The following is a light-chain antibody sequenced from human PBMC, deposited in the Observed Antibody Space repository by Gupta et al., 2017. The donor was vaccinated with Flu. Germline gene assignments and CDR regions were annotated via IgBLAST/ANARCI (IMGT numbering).Light chain of an antibody. CDR3: QQYGTSRNT. V-gene: IGKV3-20*01. CDR2: GAS. Sequence: EIVLTQSPGTLSLSPGERATLSCRASQSLTSNYLAWYQQKPGQAPLLLIYGASSRATGIPDRFSGSGSGTXFTLTIXTLEPEDFAVYYCQQYGTSRNTFGXGTKLEIK. J-gene: IGKJ2*01. CDR1: QSLTSNY.